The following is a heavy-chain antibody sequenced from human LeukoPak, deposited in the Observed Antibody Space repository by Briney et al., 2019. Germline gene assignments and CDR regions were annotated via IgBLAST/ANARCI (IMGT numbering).Heavy chain of an antibody. CDR2: IYYSGST. Sequence: SETLSLTCAVYGGSFSGYYWSWIRQHPGKGLEWIGYIYYSGSTYYNPSLKSRVTISVDTSKNQFSLKLSSVTAADTAVYYCASDASDAFDIWGQGTMVTVSS. J-gene: IGHJ3*02. CDR1: GGSFSGYY. CDR3: ASDASDAFDI. V-gene: IGHV4-31*11.